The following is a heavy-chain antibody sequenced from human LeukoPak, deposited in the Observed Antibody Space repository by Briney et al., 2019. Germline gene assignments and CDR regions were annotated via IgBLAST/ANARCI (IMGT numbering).Heavy chain of an antibody. Sequence: GGSLRLSCAASEFTFSSYAMSWVRQAPGKGLEWVSAISGSGGSTYYADSVKGRFTISRDNSKNTLYLQMNSLRAEDTAVYYCAKEARYGSGSSYYYYYYMDVWGKGTTVTVSS. CDR1: EFTFSSYA. D-gene: IGHD3-10*01. CDR3: AKEARYGSGSSYYYYYYMDV. J-gene: IGHJ6*03. V-gene: IGHV3-23*01. CDR2: ISGSGGST.